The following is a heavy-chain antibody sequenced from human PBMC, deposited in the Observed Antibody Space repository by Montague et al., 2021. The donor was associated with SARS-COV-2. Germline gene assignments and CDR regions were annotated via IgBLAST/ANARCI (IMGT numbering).Heavy chain of an antibody. D-gene: IGHD3-3*01. V-gene: IGHV4-34*01. CDR2: KKNSGNT. CDR3: ARDQTVLEWRWYGMDV. J-gene: IGHJ6*02. Sequence: KKNSGNTNYNPSLKSRVSISVDTSSSQFSLYLTSVTAADAAVCYCARDQTVLEWRWYGMDVWGPGTTVTGSS.